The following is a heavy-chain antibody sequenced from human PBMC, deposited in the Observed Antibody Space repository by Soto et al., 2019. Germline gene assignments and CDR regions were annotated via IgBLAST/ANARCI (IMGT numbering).Heavy chain of an antibody. Sequence: QVQLVESGGGLVKPGGSLRLSCASSGFTFSDYYMNWIRQAPGKGLEWVSYISGSSAYKNYADSMQGRFTVTRDNAQNSLYLQMNRLTVEDTAIYSCERDRGPGVIAVGACDTWGQRTVVTVSS. CDR1: GFTFSDYY. CDR3: ERDRGPGVIAVGACDT. J-gene: IGHJ3*02. V-gene: IGHV3-11*06. CDR2: ISGSSAYK. D-gene: IGHD3-10*01.